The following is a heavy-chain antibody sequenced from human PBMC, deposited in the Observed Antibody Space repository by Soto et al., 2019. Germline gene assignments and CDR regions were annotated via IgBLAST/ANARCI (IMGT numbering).Heavy chain of an antibody. D-gene: IGHD3-10*01. CDR1: GFTFSSYA. V-gene: IGHV3-23*01. J-gene: IGHJ6*02. CDR3: AKPADYYGSGRAGMDV. Sequence: GGSLRLSCAASGFTFSSYAMSRVRQAPGKGLEWVSAISGSGGSTYYADSVKGRFTISRDNSKNTLYLQMNSLRAEDTAVYYCAKPADYYGSGRAGMDVWGQGTTVTVSS. CDR2: ISGSGGST.